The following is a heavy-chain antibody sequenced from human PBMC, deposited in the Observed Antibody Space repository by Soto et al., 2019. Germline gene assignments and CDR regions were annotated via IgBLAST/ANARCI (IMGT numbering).Heavy chain of an antibody. CDR2: MNPNSGNP. Sequence: QVQLVQSGAEVNKPGASVKVSCKASGYTFTSYDINLVRQATGQGLEWMGWMNPNSGNPGYARKLQGRVTMTRNTSISKAYMELSSLRSEDTAVYYCARGHYGDPTPDYWGQGTLVTVSS. CDR3: ARGHYGDPTPDY. V-gene: IGHV1-8*01. D-gene: IGHD4-17*01. CDR1: GYTFTSYD. J-gene: IGHJ4*02.